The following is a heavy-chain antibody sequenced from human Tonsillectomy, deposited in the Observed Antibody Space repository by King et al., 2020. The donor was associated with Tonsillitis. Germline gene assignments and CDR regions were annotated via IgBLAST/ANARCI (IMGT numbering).Heavy chain of an antibody. Sequence: QLVQSGAEVKKPGESLKISCKGSGYSFAYYYIAWVRQMPGKGLEWVGLIYPGDSDATYSPSFQGQVAISADKSITTAYLQWGSLKASDTALYYCVRQAANYEVDYWGQGTLVTVSS. D-gene: IGHD3-3*01. V-gene: IGHV5-51*01. CDR1: GYSFAYYY. CDR2: IYPGDSDA. CDR3: VRQAANYEVDY. J-gene: IGHJ4*02.